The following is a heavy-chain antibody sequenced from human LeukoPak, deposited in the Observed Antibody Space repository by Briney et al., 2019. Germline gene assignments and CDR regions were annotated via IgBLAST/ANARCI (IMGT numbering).Heavy chain of an antibody. CDR2: ISGSGGST. CDR1: GFTFSSQA. D-gene: IGHD3-22*01. V-gene: IGHV3-23*01. CDR3: AKGPLGGYSPDY. Sequence: GGSLRLPCAASGFTFSSQAMSWVRQAPGKGLEWVSSISGSGGSTYYADSVKGRVTVSSDNAENTLVQQKHSLRVKDTAVYYCAKGPLGGYSPDYWGQGTLVTVCS. J-gene: IGHJ4*02.